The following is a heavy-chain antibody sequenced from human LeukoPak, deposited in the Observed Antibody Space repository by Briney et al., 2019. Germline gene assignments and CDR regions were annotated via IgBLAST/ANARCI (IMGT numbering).Heavy chain of an antibody. CDR2: ISGGGGAT. J-gene: IGHJ3*02. V-gene: IGHV3-23*01. D-gene: IGHD6-6*01. Sequence: GRSLRLSCAASGFIFSSYAMSWVRQAPGKGLEWVSAISGGGGATYYADSVKGRFTISRDNSKNTLYLQMNSLRAEDTAVYYCAKSYSNSRRDAFDIWGQGTMVTVSS. CDR3: AKSYSNSRRDAFDI. CDR1: GFIFSSYA.